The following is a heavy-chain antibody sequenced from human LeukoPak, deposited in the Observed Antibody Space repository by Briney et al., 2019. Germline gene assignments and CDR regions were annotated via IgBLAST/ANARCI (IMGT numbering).Heavy chain of an antibody. J-gene: IGHJ4*02. CDR3: ARVYGDYDALDY. Sequence: NPGGSLRLSXAASGFTFSSYSMNWVRQAPGKGLEWVSSISSSSSYIYYADSVKGRFTVSRDNAKNSLYLQMNSLRAEDTAVYYCARVYGDYDALDYWGQGTLVTVSS. CDR1: GFTFSSYS. V-gene: IGHV3-21*01. CDR2: ISSSSSYI. D-gene: IGHD4-17*01.